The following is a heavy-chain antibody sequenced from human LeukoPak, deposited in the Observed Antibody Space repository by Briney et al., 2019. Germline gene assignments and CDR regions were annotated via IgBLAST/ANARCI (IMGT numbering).Heavy chain of an antibody. J-gene: IGHJ6*04. CDR1: GFTFSSYG. V-gene: IGHV3-21*01. Sequence: GGSLRLSSAASGFTFSSYGMNWVRQAPGKGLEWVSSISSSSSYIYYADSVKGRFTISRDNAKNSLYLQMNSLRAEDTAVYYCAELGITMIGGVWGKGTTVTISS. CDR3: AELGITMIGGV. D-gene: IGHD3-10*02. CDR2: ISSSSSYI.